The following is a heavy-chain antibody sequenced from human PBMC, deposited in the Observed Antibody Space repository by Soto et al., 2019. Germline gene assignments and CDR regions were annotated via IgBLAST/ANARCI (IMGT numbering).Heavy chain of an antibody. CDR1: GGSISNKY. CDR2: IYYTGST. V-gene: IGHV4-59*01. Sequence: QVQLQESGPGQVKPSETLSLTCIVSGGSISNKYWTWIRQPPGKGLEWIGSIYYTGSTTYHPSLTSRVAISLDTSMQHFSLRLNSVTAADTAVYYCARATVQRHFDSWGQGTLVTVSS. CDR3: ARATVQRHFDS. J-gene: IGHJ4*02. D-gene: IGHD4-4*01.